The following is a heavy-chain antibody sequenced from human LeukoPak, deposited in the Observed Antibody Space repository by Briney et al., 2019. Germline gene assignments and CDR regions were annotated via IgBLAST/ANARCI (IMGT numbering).Heavy chain of an antibody. J-gene: IGHJ4*02. D-gene: IGHD1-26*01. CDR1: GGSISNYY. Sequence: PSETLSLTCTVSGGSISNYYWSWIRQPAGKGLEWIGYIYYSGSTNYNPSLKSRVTISVDTSKNQFSLKLSSVTAADTAVFYCARENSGSYREFDYWGQGTLVTVSS. CDR2: IYYSGST. V-gene: IGHV4-59*12. CDR3: ARENSGSYREFDY.